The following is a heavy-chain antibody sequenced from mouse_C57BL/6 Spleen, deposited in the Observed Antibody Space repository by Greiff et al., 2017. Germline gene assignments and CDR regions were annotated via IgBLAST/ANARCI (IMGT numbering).Heavy chain of an antibody. J-gene: IGHJ4*01. CDR3: AFSLYYGYDDARDY. Sequence: VQLKESVAELVRPGASVKLSCTASGFNIKNTYMHWVKQRPEQGLEWIGRIDPANGNTKYAPKFQGKATITADPSSNTAYLQLSSLTSEDTAIYYCAFSLYYGYDDARDYWGQGTSVTVSS. D-gene: IGHD2-2*01. CDR2: IDPANGNT. V-gene: IGHV14-3*01. CDR1: GFNIKNTY.